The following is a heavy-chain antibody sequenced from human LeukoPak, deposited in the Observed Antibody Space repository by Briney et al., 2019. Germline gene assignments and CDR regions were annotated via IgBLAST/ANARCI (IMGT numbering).Heavy chain of an antibody. V-gene: IGHV4-30-2*01. J-gene: IGHJ2*01. CDR1: GGSISSGGYY. D-gene: IGHD4-23*01. CDR2: IYHSGST. CDR3: ARGYDGYGGNSGSSCWHFDL. Sequence: SETLSLTCTVSGGSISSGGYYWSWIRQHPGKGLEWIGYIYHSGSTYYNPSLKSRVTISVDRSKNQFSLKLSSVTAADTAVYYCARGYDGYGGNSGSSCWHFDLWGRGTLVTVSS.